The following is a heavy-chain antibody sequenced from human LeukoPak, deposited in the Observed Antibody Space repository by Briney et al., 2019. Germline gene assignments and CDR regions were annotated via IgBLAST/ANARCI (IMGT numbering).Heavy chain of an antibody. CDR1: GFTFSSYG. V-gene: IGHV3-33*01. CDR2: IWYDGSNK. J-gene: IGHJ4*02. D-gene: IGHD3-10*01. CDR3: ARGGGVTMVRGVIIKSYDFDY. Sequence: GGSLRLSCAASGFTFSSYGMHWVRQAPGKGLEWVAVIWYDGSNKYYADSVKGRFTISRDNSKNTLYLQMNSLRAEDTAVYYCARGGGVTMVRGVIIKSYDFDYWGQGTLVTVSS.